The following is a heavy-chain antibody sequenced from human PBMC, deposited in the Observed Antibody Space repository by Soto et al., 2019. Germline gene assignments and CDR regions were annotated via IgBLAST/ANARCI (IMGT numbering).Heavy chain of an antibody. D-gene: IGHD2-2*01. CDR3: ARYAPKVDCASIDYNSFDP. CDR2: ISAYNGNT. Sequence: ASVKVSCKASGYTFTSYGISWVRQAPGQGLEWMGWISAYNGNTNYAQKLQGRVTMTTDTSTSTAYMELRSLRSDDTAVYYCARYAPKVDCASIDYNSFDPWGQGTLVTVSS. CDR1: GYTFTSYG. V-gene: IGHV1-18*01. J-gene: IGHJ5*02.